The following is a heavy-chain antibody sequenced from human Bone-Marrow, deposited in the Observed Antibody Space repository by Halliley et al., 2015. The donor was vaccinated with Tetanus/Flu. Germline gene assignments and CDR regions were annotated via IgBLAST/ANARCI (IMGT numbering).Heavy chain of an antibody. J-gene: IGHJ4*02. V-gene: IGHV3-74*01. CDR2: IKSDGSST. Sequence: LVWVSRIKSDGSSTNYADSVKGRFTISRDNAKNTLYLQMNSLRAEDTAVYYCARALGYDFDFWGQGTLVTVSS. CDR3: ARALGYDFDF. D-gene: IGHD5-18*01.